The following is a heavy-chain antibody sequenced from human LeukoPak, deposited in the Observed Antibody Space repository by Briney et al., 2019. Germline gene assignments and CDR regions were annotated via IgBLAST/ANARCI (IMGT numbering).Heavy chain of an antibody. Sequence: SETLSLTCTVSGGSVSSGSYYWGWIRQPPGKGLEWIGSIYYSGSTYYNPSLKSRVTISVDTSKNQFSLKLSSVTAADTAVYYCARRTRYCSSTSCYSWFDPWGQGTLVAVSS. CDR3: ARRTRYCSSTSCYSWFDP. J-gene: IGHJ5*02. D-gene: IGHD2-2*02. CDR1: GGSVSSGSYY. V-gene: IGHV4-39*01. CDR2: IYYSGST.